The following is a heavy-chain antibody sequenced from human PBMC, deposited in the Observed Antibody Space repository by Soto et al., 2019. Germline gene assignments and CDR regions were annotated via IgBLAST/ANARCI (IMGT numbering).Heavy chain of an antibody. CDR1: GFTFSTYV. J-gene: IGHJ4*02. Sequence: QVQLVESGGGVVQPGRSLRLSCAASGFTFSTYVMHWVRQAPGKGLEWLAVISYDGGSKNYADSVKGRCAISRDNSKNTLYLQMNNLRIDDTAVYYCVRDGPHITIYGYGHYWGQGTLVTVSS. CDR2: ISYDGGSK. V-gene: IGHV3-30*09. D-gene: IGHD3-3*01. CDR3: VRDGPHITIYGYGHY.